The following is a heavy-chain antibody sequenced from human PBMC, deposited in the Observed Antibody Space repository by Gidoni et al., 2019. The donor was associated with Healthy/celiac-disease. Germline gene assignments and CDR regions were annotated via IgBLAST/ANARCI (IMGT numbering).Heavy chain of an antibody. Sequence: QVQLQQWGAGLLKPSETLSLTCAVYGGSFSGYYWSWIRQPPGKGLEWIGEINHSGSTNYNPSLKSRVTISVDTSKNQFSLKLSSVTAADTAVYYCARGSGSGGSSLGHWGQGTLVTVSS. CDR2: INHSGST. V-gene: IGHV4-34*01. CDR1: GGSFSGYY. CDR3: ARGSGSGGSSLGH. D-gene: IGHD2-15*01. J-gene: IGHJ4*02.